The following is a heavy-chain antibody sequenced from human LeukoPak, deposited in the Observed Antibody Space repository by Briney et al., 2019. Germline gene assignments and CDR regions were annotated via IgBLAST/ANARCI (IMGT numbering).Heavy chain of an antibody. CDR2: ITGTGGNT. CDR1: GFTFRSYD. V-gene: IGHV3-23*01. D-gene: IGHD3-22*01. J-gene: IGHJ4*02. Sequence: GGSLRLSCAASGFTFRSYDMSWVRQAPGKGLEWVSDITGTGGNTYYADSVKGRFTISRDNSKNMLYLQMNSLRDEDTAVYYCAKVKDTSGSRFDYWGQGTLVTVSS. CDR3: AKVKDTSGSRFDY.